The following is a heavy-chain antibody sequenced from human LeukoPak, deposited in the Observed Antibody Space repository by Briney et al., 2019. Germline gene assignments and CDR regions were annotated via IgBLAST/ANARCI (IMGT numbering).Heavy chain of an antibody. Sequence: SETLSLTCTVSGGSISSYYWTWIRQPPGKGLEWIGYIYYSGSTNYNPSLKSRVTISVDTSKNQFSLTLSSVTAADTAVYYCARGQKYRNGYTVTELGSGYFDYWGQETLVTVSS. J-gene: IGHJ4*02. V-gene: IGHV4-59*01. CDR1: GGSISSYY. CDR2: IYYSGST. CDR3: ARGQKYRNGYTVTELGSGYFDY. D-gene: IGHD5-18*01.